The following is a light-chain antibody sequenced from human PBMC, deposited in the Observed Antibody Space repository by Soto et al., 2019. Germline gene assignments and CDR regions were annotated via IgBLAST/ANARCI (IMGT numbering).Light chain of an antibody. J-gene: IGLJ2*01. CDR1: SSDVGGYNY. V-gene: IGLV2-14*01. CDR3: SSYTSSSTPVV. Sequence: QSALTQPASVSGSPGQSITISCTGTSSDVGGYNYVSWYQQHPGKAPKVMIYEVTNRPSGVSNRFSGSKSGNTASLTISGLPAEDDADYYCSSYTSSSTPVVFGGGTKLTVL. CDR2: EVT.